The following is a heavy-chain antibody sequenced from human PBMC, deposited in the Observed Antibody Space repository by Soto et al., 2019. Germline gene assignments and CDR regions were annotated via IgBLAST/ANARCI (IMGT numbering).Heavy chain of an antibody. V-gene: IGHV3-23*01. CDR3: AKRELYGGNTPFDY. CDR2: ISGSGGST. CDR1: GFTFSSYA. D-gene: IGHD2-15*01. Sequence: GGSLRLSCAASGFTFSSYAMSWVRQAPGKGLEWVSVISGSGGSTYYADSVKGRFTISRDNSKNTLYLQMNSLRAEDTAVYYCAKRELYGGNTPFDYWGQGTLVTVSS. J-gene: IGHJ4*02.